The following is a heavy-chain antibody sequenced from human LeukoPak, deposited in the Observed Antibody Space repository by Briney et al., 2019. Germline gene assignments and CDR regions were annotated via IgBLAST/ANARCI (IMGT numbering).Heavy chain of an antibody. CDR3: AAEVDY. V-gene: IGHV1-46*01. CDR1: GYTFTTYY. Sequence: ASLKLSCKASGYTFTTYYLHWVRQAAGQGLEWTGIINPSGGSTSYAQKFQGRVTMTRDTSTSTVYMELSSLTSEDPAGYYCAAEVDYWGQGTLVTVSS. CDR2: INPSGGST. J-gene: IGHJ4*02.